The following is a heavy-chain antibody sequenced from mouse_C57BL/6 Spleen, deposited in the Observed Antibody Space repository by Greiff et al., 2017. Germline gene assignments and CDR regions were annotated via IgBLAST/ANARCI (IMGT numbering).Heavy chain of an antibody. Sequence: QVQLQQSGAELVRPGASVTLSCKASGYTFTDYEMHWVKQTPVHGLEWIGAIDPETGGTAYNQKFKGKAILTADKSSSTAYMELRSLTSEDSAVYYCTRHYYYGSSYYAMDYWGQGTSVTVSS. J-gene: IGHJ4*01. D-gene: IGHD1-1*01. V-gene: IGHV1-15*01. CDR2: IDPETGGT. CDR3: TRHYYYGSSYYAMDY. CDR1: GYTFTDYE.